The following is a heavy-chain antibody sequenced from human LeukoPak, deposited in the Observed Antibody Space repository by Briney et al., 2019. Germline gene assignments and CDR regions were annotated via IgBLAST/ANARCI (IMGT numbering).Heavy chain of an antibody. CDR2: FSSSGNTV. CDR3: ARDGGCSGGRCYPFDY. D-gene: IGHD2-15*01. CDR1: GFTFSSYE. V-gene: IGHV3-48*03. J-gene: IGHJ4*02. Sequence: GGSLRLSCAASGFTFSSYEMNWVRQAPGKGLEWVSYFSSSGNTVYYADSVKGRFTISRDNAKNSLYLRMNSLRAEDTALYYCARDGGCSGGRCYPFDYWGQGTLVTVSS.